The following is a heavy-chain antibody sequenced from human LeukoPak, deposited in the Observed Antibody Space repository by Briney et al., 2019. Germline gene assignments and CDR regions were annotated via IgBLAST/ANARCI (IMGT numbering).Heavy chain of an antibody. D-gene: IGHD2-21*02. J-gene: IGHJ4*02. Sequence: GGSLRLSCAASGFTFSGSYSMNWVRQAPGKGLEWVAHISLTTTTVSYADSVKGRFTMSRDNAKNSLFLQMNSLRAEDTAVYYCARDGDWAFDYWGQGTLVTVSS. CDR2: ISLTTTTV. CDR1: GFTFSGSYS. CDR3: ARDGDWAFDY. V-gene: IGHV3-48*01.